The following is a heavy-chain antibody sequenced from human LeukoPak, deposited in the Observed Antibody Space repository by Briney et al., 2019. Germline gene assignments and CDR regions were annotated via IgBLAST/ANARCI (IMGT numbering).Heavy chain of an antibody. D-gene: IGHD2-15*01. CDR2: MNPNSGNT. V-gene: IGHV1-8*01. Sequence: GASVKVSCKASGYTFTSYDINWVRQATGQGLEWMGWMNPNSGNTGYAQKFQGRVTMTRNTSIRTAYMELSSLRSEDTAVYYCAREDRYCSGGSCYSAGYGMDVWGQGTTVTVSS. CDR3: AREDRYCSGGSCYSAGYGMDV. J-gene: IGHJ6*02. CDR1: GYTFTSYD.